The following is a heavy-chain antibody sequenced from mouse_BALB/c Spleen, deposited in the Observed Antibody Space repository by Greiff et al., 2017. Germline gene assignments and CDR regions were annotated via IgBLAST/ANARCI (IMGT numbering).Heavy chain of an antibody. CDR2: ISTYYGNT. J-gene: IGHJ4*01. D-gene: IGHD2-4*01. CDR1: GYTFTDYA. Sequence: VQLQQSGPELVRPGVSVKISCKGSGYTFTDYAMHWVKQSHAKSLEWIGVISTYYGNTNYNQKFKGKATMTVDKSSSTAYMELARLTSEDSAIYYCARFYYDYDYAMDDWGQGTSVTVSS. V-gene: IGHV1-67*01. CDR3: ARFYYDYDYAMDD.